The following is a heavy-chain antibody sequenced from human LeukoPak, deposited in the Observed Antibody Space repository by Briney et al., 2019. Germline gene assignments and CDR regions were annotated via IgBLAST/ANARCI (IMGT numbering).Heavy chain of an antibody. V-gene: IGHV4-39*07. D-gene: IGHD4-17*01. CDR2: INHSGST. Sequence: SETLSLTCTVSGGSISSGDYYWIWIRQPPGKGLEWIGEINHSGSTNYNPSLKSRVTISVDTSKNQFSLKLSSVTAADTAVYYCARGSYGDYFDYWGQGTLVTVSS. J-gene: IGHJ4*02. CDR3: ARGSYGDYFDY. CDR1: GGSISSGDYY.